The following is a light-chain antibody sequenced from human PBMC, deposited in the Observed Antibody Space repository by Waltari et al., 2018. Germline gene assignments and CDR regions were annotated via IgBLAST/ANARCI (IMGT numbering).Light chain of an antibody. CDR2: AAS. CDR3: QQSFITPLT. J-gene: IGKJ4*01. Sequence: DIQMTQSPSSLSASVGDRVTITCRASQSISSYLNWYQQKAGKPPKLLIYAASTLQTGVPSRFSGRGSGTDFTLTISSLQPEDFATYYCQQSFITPLTFGGGTKVEIK. CDR1: QSISSY. V-gene: IGKV1-39*01.